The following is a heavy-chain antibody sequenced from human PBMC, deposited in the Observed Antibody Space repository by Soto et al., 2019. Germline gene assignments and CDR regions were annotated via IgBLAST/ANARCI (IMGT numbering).Heavy chain of an antibody. J-gene: IGHJ5*02. V-gene: IGHV1-69*13. CDR1: GGTFSSYA. CDR2: IIPIFGTA. D-gene: IGHD6-13*01. Sequence: GXSVKVSCKASGGTFSSYAISWVRQAPGQGLEWMGGIIPIFGTANYAQKFQGRVTITADESTSTAYMELSSLRSEDTAVYYCARGGYSSTDWFDHWGQGNLVTVSS. CDR3: ARGGYSSTDWFDH.